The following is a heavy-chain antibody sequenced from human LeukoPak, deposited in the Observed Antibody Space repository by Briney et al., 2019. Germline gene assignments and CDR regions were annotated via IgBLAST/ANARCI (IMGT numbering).Heavy chain of an antibody. CDR2: ISSSSDYI. CDR1: GFTFSSYN. V-gene: IGHV3-21*01. D-gene: IGHD3-10*01. CDR3: RGVRGGTEADY. J-gene: IGHJ4*02. Sequence: TGGSLRLSCAASGFTFSSYNMNWVRQAPGKGLEWVSSISSSSDYIYYADSVKGRFTISRDNAKNSLYLQMNSLRAEDTAVYYCRGVRGGTEADYWGQGTLVTVSS.